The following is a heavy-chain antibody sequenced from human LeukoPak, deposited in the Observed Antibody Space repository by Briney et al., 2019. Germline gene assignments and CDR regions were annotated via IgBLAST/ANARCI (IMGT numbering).Heavy chain of an antibody. CDR1: GFTFSSYA. CDR3: ARESHSTYDY. V-gene: IGHV3-7*01. CDR2: IKQDGSEE. J-gene: IGHJ4*02. Sequence: PGGSLRLSCAASGFTFSSYAMSWVRQAPGKGLEWVASIKQDGSEEYYVDSMKGRFTISKDNAKNSLFLQMNSLRAEDTAVYYCARESHSTYDYWGQGTLVTVSS. D-gene: IGHD4-11*01.